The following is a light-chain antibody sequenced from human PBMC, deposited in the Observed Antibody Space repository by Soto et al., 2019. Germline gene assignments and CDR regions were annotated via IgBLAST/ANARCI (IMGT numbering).Light chain of an antibody. V-gene: IGKV1-5*01. CDR2: DAS. Sequence: DIQMTQSPSTLSASVGDRVTITCRASQSISSWLAWYQQKPGKAPKLLIYDASSLESGVPSRFSGSGSGTEFALTFSSVQPDDFATYYCLQYNSYSRWWTFGQGTKVEIK. CDR3: LQYNSYSRWWT. CDR1: QSISSW. J-gene: IGKJ1*01.